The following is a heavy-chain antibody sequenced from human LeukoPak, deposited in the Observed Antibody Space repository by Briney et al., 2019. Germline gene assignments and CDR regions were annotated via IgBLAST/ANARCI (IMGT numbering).Heavy chain of an antibody. CDR1: GFTFSSYA. Sequence: GGSLRLSCAASGFTFSSYAMHWVRQAPGRGLEWVAVISYDGSNKYYADSVKGRFTISRDNSKNTLYLQMNSLRAEDTAVYYCARDSSYDILTGYLDYWGQGTLVTVSS. J-gene: IGHJ4*02. CDR2: ISYDGSNK. CDR3: ARDSSYDILTGYLDY. V-gene: IGHV3-30-3*01. D-gene: IGHD3-9*01.